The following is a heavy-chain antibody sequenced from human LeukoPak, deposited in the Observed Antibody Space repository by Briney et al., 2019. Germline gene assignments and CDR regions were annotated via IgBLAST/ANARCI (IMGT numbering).Heavy chain of an antibody. Sequence: SETLSLICAVYGGSFSGYYWSWMRQPPGRGLEWSGDINHSGSTNYNPSLNSRVTISVDTSKNQFTLKLSSVTAADTAVYYCARGGSRTVTKAYWGQGTLVTASS. CDR3: ARGGSRTVTKAY. D-gene: IGHD4-17*01. CDR1: GGSFSGYY. V-gene: IGHV4-34*01. CDR2: INHSGST. J-gene: IGHJ4*02.